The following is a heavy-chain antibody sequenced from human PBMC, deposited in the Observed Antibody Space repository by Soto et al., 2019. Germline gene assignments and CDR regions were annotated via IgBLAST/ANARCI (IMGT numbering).Heavy chain of an antibody. CDR2: INDSGNI. CDR1: GGSFSGYQ. D-gene: IGHD3-10*01. J-gene: IGHJ6*03. CDR3: ARGLILWFGELSRRGGYYYYMDV. Sequence: QVQLQQWGAGLLKPSETLSLTCAVYGGSFSGYQWSWIRQTPGKGLEWIGEINDSGNINYNPSLKSRVSIFVDTAKKQISLKLSSVTAADMADYYCARGLILWFGELSRRGGYYYYMDVWGKGTTVTVSS. V-gene: IGHV4-34*01.